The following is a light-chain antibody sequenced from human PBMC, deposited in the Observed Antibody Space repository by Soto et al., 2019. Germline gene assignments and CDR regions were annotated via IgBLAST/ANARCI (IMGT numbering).Light chain of an antibody. CDR2: TNN. V-gene: IGLV1-44*01. CDR3: ATWDDNLKGV. CDR1: TSNIGSHS. J-gene: IGLJ1*01. Sequence: QSVLTQPPSASGTPGQKVTISCSGSTSNIGSHSVNWFRHLPGTAPKLLIITNNQRPSGVPDRFSGYKSGTSASLVISGLQSADEADYYCATWDDNLKGVFGTGTKVTFL.